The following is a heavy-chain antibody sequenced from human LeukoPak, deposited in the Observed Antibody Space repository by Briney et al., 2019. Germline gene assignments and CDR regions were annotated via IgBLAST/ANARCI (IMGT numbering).Heavy chain of an antibody. CDR3: ARRWRYCSSTSCYNWFDP. CDR1: GGFFSGYY. Sequence: SETLSLTCAVYGGFFSGYYWSWIRQPPGKRLQWIGEINHSGSTNYNPSLKSRVTISVDTSKNQFSLKLSSVTAADTAVYYCARRWRYCSSTSCYNWFDPWGQGTLVTVSS. V-gene: IGHV4-34*01. D-gene: IGHD2-2*01. J-gene: IGHJ5*02. CDR2: INHSGST.